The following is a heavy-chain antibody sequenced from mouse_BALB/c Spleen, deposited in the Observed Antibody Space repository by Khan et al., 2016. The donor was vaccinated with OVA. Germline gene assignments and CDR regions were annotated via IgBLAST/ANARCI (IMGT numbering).Heavy chain of an antibody. CDR2: INPTNGYT. D-gene: IGHD2-14*01. V-gene: IGHV1-4*01. J-gene: IGHJ3*01. CDR3: VRNGAYHRDDGWFAY. CDR1: GYTFTSYT. Sequence: QVQLKQSGAELARPGASVKMSCKASGYTFTSYTIHWIKKRPGKGLEWIGYINPTNGYTNYNQKFKDKATLTTDKSSTTAYLQLSSLTSDDSAVYNCVRNGAYHRDDGWFAYWGQGTLVTGSA.